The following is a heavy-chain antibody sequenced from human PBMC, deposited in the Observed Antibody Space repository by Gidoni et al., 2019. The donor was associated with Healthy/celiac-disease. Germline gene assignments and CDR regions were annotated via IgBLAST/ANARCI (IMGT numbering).Heavy chain of an antibody. J-gene: IGHJ3*02. CDR3: ARVAVAGSSSDAFDI. V-gene: IGHV3-74*01. D-gene: IGHD6-19*01. Sequence: EVQLVESGGGLVQPGGSLRLSCAASGFTFSSYWMHWVRQAPGKGLVWVSRINSDGSSTSYADSVKGRFTISRDNAKNTLYLQMNSLRAEDTAVYYCARVAVAGSSSDAFDIWGQGTMVTVSS. CDR1: GFTFSSYW. CDR2: INSDGSST.